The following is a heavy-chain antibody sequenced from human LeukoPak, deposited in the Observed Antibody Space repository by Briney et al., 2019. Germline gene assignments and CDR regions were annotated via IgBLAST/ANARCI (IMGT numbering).Heavy chain of an antibody. CDR1: GFTFSSYG. J-gene: IGHJ4*02. V-gene: IGHV3-30*02. CDR3: AKTGGTNIYYFDY. D-gene: IGHD2-8*02. Sequence: PGGSLRLSCAASGFTFSSYGMHWVRQAPGKGLEWVAFIRYDGSNKYYADSVKGRFTISRDNSKNSLYLQMNSLRAEDTAVYYCAKTGGTNIYYFDYWGQGTLVTVSS. CDR2: IRYDGSNK.